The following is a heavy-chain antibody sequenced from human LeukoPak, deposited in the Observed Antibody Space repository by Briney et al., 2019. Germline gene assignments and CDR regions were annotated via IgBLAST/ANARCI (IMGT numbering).Heavy chain of an antibody. D-gene: IGHD6-13*01. CDR3: AKDHSSSWYYYYMDV. J-gene: IGHJ6*03. CDR1: GGSISSYY. Sequence: LSLTCTVSGGSISSYYWSWVRQAPGKGLEWVSGISWNSGSIGYADSVKGRFTISRDNAKNTLYLQMNSLRAEDMALYYCAKDHSSSWYYYYMDVWGKGTTVTVSS. V-gene: IGHV3-9*03. CDR2: ISWNSGSI.